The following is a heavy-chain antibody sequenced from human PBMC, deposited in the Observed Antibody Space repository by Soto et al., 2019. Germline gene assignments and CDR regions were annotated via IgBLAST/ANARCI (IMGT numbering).Heavy chain of an antibody. D-gene: IGHD5-18*01. V-gene: IGHV3-23*01. Sequence: PGGSLRLSCAASGVTFSSYAMSWVRQAPGKGLEWVSAISGSGGSTYYADSVKGRFTISRDNSKNTLYLQMNSLRAEDTAVYYCAKSSASASPFVYYMDVWGKGTTVTVSS. CDR1: GVTFSSYA. J-gene: IGHJ6*03. CDR2: ISGSGGST. CDR3: AKSSASASPFVYYMDV.